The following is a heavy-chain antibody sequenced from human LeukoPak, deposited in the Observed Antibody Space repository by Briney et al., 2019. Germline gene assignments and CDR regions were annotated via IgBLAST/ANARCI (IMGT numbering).Heavy chain of an antibody. J-gene: IGHJ4*02. CDR2: IYYSGST. Sequence: PSETLSLTCTVSGGSISSSSYYWGWLRQPPGKGLEWIGSIYYSGSTYYNPSLKSRVTISVDTSKNQFSLKLSSVTAADTAVYYCARRPHYYDSSGYYPPYFDYWGQGTLVTVSS. V-gene: IGHV4-39*01. D-gene: IGHD3-22*01. CDR3: ARRPHYYDSSGYYPPYFDY. CDR1: GGSISSSSYY.